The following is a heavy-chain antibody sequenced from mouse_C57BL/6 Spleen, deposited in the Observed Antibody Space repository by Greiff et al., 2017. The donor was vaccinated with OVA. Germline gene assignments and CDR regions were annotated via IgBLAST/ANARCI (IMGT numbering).Heavy chain of an antibody. V-gene: IGHV1-72*01. CDR3: ARSIGPGTDYFDY. D-gene: IGHD4-1*01. CDR2: IDPNSGGT. CDR1: GYTFTSYW. Sequence: VQLQQPGAELVKPGASVKLSCKASGYTFTSYWMHWVKQRPGRGLEWIGKIDPNSGGTKYNEKFKSKATLTVDKPSSTAYMQLSSLTSEDSAVYYCARSIGPGTDYFDYWGQGTTLTVSS. J-gene: IGHJ2*01.